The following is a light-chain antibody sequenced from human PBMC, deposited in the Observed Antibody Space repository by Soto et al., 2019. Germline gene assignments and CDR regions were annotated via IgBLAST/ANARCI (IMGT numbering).Light chain of an antibody. V-gene: IGLV1-40*01. CDR2: GNS. CDR3: QSYDSSLSGSVV. CDR1: SSNIGAGYD. Sequence: QPVLTQPPSVSGAPGQRVTISCTGSSSNIGAGYDVHWYQQLPGTAPKLLIYGNSNRPSGVPDRFSGSKSATSASLAITGLQAEDEADYYCQSYDSSLSGSVVFGGWTKLTVL. J-gene: IGLJ2*01.